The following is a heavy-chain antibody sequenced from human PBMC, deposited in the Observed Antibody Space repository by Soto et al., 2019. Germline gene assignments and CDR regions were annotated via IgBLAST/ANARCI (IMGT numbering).Heavy chain of an antibody. J-gene: IGHJ4*02. CDR2: IDPSDSYT. CDR1: GYSFTSYW. Sequence: PGESLKISCKGSGYSFTSYWISWVRQMPGKGLEWMGRIDPSDSYTNYSPSFQGHVTISADKSISTAYLQWSSLKASDTAMYYCASTREDYFDYWGQGTLVTVSS. CDR3: ASTREDYFDY. V-gene: IGHV5-10-1*01.